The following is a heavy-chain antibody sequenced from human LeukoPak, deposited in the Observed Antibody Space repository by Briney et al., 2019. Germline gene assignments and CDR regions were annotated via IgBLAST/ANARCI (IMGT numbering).Heavy chain of an antibody. CDR3: AKDRGSGLPWGHDYDGPNWFDP. CDR1: GFTFSSYG. J-gene: IGHJ5*02. CDR2: ISGSGGST. V-gene: IGHV3-23*01. D-gene: IGHD4-17*01. Sequence: PGGSLRLSCAASGFTFSSYGMSWVRQAPGKGLEWVSAISGSGGSTYYADSVKGRFTISRDNSKNTLYLQMNSLRAEDTAVYYCAKDRGSGLPWGHDYDGPNWFDPWGQGTLVTVSS.